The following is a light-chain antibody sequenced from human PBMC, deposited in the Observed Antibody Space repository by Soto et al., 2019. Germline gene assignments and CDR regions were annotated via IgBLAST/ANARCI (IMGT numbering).Light chain of an antibody. J-gene: IGKJ4*01. Sequence: EIVLTQSPDTLSLSPGXXXXXXXXASQSVSSXYLAWYQFKPGQAPRLLIYGASSRATGIPDRFSGSGSGTDFTLTISRLXPXXXXXXXXXXXXNSPLTFGGGTKVEI. V-gene: IGKV3-20*01. CDR3: XXXXNSPLT. CDR2: GAS. CDR1: QSVSSXY.